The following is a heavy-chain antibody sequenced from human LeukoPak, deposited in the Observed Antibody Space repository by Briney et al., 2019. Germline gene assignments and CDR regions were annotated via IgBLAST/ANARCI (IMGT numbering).Heavy chain of an antibody. CDR2: ISGSGGST. J-gene: IGHJ4*02. D-gene: IGHD3-3*01. CDR3: AKTPDSYDFWSGYRLDY. Sequence: GGSLRLSCAASGFTFSSYGMSWVRQAPGKGLEWVSAISGSGGSTYYADSVKGRFTISRDNSKNTLYLQMNSLRAEDTAVYYCAKTPDSYDFWSGYRLDYWGQGTLVTVSS. CDR1: GFTFSSYG. V-gene: IGHV3-23*01.